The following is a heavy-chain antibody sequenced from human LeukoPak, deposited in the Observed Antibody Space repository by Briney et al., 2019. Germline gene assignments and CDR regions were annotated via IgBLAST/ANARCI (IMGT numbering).Heavy chain of an antibody. CDR2: MKGTGET. D-gene: IGHD3-16*01. Sequence: GGSLTLSCAASGLSFSSFVMSWVRQAPARGLEWLSSMKGTGETFYADSVRGRFTLSRDDSRNTVYLQLNNLRVEDTAVYYCARASWVSSADAVWWGQGTVVTVSS. CDR3: ARASWVSSADAVW. V-gene: IGHV3-23*01. J-gene: IGHJ4*02. CDR1: GLSFSSFV.